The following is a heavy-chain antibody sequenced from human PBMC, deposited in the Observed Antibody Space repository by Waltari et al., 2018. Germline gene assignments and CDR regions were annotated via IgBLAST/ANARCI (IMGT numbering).Heavy chain of an antibody. CDR3: ARDRGRGLYLDT. CDR2: VRTPGKP. J-gene: IGHJ5*02. D-gene: IGHD2-15*01. Sequence: WSWVRQTPGRGMEGIGTVRTPGKPNYNPSLDSRVTISIDTSARRFSLTLASVSAADTAIYFCARDRGRGLYLDTWGQGTLVTVSP. V-gene: IGHV4-4*01.